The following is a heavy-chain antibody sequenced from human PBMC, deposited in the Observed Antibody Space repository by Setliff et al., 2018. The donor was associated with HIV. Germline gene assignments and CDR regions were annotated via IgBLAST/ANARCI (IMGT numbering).Heavy chain of an antibody. CDR1: GFTFSNYA. V-gene: IGHV3-64*01. Sequence: GGSLRLSCAASGFTFSNYAMHWVRQAPGKGLEYVSAINSNGGSTYYANSVKGRFTISRDNSKNTLYLQMISLRADDTAVYYCAKSLLVAGNDYWGQGTLVTVSS. CDR2: INSNGGST. CDR3: AKSLLVAGNDY. D-gene: IGHD2-8*02. J-gene: IGHJ4*02.